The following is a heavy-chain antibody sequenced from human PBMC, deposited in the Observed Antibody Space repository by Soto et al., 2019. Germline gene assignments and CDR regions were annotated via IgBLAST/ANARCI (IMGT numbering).Heavy chain of an antibody. CDR1: GFTFSSYS. CDR3: ARFVGYCSSTSCSIYMDV. D-gene: IGHD2-2*01. CDR2: ISSSSTI. J-gene: IGHJ6*03. Sequence: GGSLRLSCAASGFTFSSYSMNWVRQAPGKGLEWVSYISSSSTIYYADSVKGRFTISRDNAKNSLYLQMNSLRAEDTAVYYCARFVGYCSSTSCSIYMDVWGKGTTVTVSS. V-gene: IGHV3-48*01.